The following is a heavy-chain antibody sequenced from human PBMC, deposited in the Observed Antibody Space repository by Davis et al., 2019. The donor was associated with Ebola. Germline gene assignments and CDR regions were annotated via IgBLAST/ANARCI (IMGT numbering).Heavy chain of an antibody. V-gene: IGHV4-30-4*01. CDR3: ARGGGYVDYYYYGMDV. D-gene: IGHD3-16*01. CDR2: IYYSGST. Sequence: SETLSLTCTVSGGSISSGDYYWSWIRQPPGKGLEWIGYIYYSGSTYYNPSLKSRVTISLDTSKNQFSLKLSSVTAADTAVYYGARGGGYVDYYYYGMDVWGQGTTVTVSS. J-gene: IGHJ6*02. CDR1: GGSISSGDYY.